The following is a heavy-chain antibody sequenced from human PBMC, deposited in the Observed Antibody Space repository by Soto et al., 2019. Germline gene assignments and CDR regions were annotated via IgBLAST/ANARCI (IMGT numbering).Heavy chain of an antibody. CDR2: IIPIFGTA. D-gene: IGHD6-13*01. CDR3: ARDTAGSSSWYGILDY. CDR1: GGTFSSYA. J-gene: IGHJ4*02. V-gene: IGHV1-69*13. Sequence: VASVKVSCKASGGTFSSYAISWVRQAPGQGLEWMGGIIPIFGTANYAQKFQGRVTITADESTSTAYMELSSLRSEDTAVYYCARDTAGSSSWYGILDYWGQGTLLTVSS.